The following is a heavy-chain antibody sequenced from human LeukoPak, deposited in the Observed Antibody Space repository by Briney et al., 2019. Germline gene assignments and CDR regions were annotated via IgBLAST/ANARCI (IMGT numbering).Heavy chain of an antibody. J-gene: IGHJ4*02. V-gene: IGHV4-4*07. CDR3: ARLRNPKTFDY. CDR2: ISGSGST. Sequence: SETLSLTCTVSGYSISYFYWSWIRQAAGKGLEWIGRISGSGSTDYNASLKSRVTMSVDTSKSQFSLKLSSVTAADTAVYYCARLRNPKTFDYWGQGTLVTVSS. D-gene: IGHD1-14*01. CDR1: GYSISYFY.